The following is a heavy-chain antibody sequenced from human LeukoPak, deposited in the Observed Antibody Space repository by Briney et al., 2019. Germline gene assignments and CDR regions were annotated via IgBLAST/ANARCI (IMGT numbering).Heavy chain of an antibody. J-gene: IGHJ5*02. CDR3: ARAGGRSWFDP. CDR2: INPNSGGT. Sequence: ASVKVSCKASGYTFTGYYMHWVRQAPGQGREWMGWINPNSGGTNYAQKFQGRVTMTTDTSISTAYMELSRLTSDDTAVYYCARAGGRSWFDPWGQGTLVTVSS. V-gene: IGHV1-2*02. CDR1: GYTFTGYY.